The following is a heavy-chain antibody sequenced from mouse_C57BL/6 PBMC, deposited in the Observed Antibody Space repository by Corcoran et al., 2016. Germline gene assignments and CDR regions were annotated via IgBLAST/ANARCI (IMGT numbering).Heavy chain of an antibody. CDR3: AKSPGLYAMDY. Sequence: EVQLQQSGPELVKPGASVKISCKASGYTFTDYYMNWVKQSHGKSLEWIGDINPNNGGTSYNQKFKGKATLTVDKSSSTAYMELRSLTSEDSAVYYCAKSPGLYAMDYWGQGTSVTVSS. J-gene: IGHJ4*01. CDR2: INPNNGGT. CDR1: GYTFTDYY. D-gene: IGHD3-3*01. V-gene: IGHV1-26*01.